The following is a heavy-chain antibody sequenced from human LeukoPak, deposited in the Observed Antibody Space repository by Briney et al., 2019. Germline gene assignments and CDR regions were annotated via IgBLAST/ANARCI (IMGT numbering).Heavy chain of an antibody. V-gene: IGHV6-1*01. CDR2: TYYRSKWYT. D-gene: IGHD3-16*01. CDR3: ARGSQGSYDYDHWYFDL. J-gene: IGHJ2*01. Sequence: SQTLSLNCAISGDSVSSNRVAWNWIRQSPSRGLEWLGRTYYRSKWYTDYAESVKGRITISTSRNQFSLQLKSVTPEDTAVYYCARGSQGSYDYDHWYFDLWGRGTLVTVSS. CDR1: GDSVSSNRVA.